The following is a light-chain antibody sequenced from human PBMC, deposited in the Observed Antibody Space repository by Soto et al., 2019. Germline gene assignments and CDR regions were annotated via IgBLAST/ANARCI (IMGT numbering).Light chain of an antibody. V-gene: IGKV1-5*01. Sequence: MTQSPLSLPVTPGEPASISCRSSQILLHSNGYNYLAWYQQKPGTAPKFLIYDASTLESGVPSRFSGSGSGTEFTLTISSLQPDDFATYYCQQYDNYPLTFGGATKVDIK. CDR1: QILLHSNGYNY. CDR2: DAS. CDR3: QQYDNYPLT. J-gene: IGKJ4*01.